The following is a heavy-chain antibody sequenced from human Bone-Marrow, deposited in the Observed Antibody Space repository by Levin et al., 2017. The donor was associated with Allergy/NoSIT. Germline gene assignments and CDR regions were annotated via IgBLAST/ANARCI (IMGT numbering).Heavy chain of an antibody. V-gene: IGHV3-23*01. Sequence: GGSLRLSCAASEFTFSTYTMSWVRQAPRKGLEWVSSIRASGDTTYYADSVKGRFTISRDNSRNTLFLQMNSLRAEDTAVYYCAQWSTLQGSDTNYFDHWGQGILVIVSS. D-gene: IGHD3-10*01. CDR1: EFTFSTYT. CDR3: AQWSTLQGSDTNYFDH. J-gene: IGHJ4*02. CDR2: IRASGDTT.